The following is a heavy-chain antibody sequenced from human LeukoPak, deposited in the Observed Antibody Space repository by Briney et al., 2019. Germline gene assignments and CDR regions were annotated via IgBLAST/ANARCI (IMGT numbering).Heavy chain of an antibody. J-gene: IGHJ4*02. CDR1: GFTVSSNY. Sequence: GGSLRLSCAASGFTVSSNYMNWVRQAPGKGLEWVSSISSSSSYIYYADSVKGRFTISRDNAKNSLYLQMNSLRAEDTAVYYCARDRRGYSYGYHPFDYWGQGTLVTVSS. CDR3: ARDRRGYSYGYHPFDY. D-gene: IGHD5-18*01. V-gene: IGHV3-21*01. CDR2: ISSSSSYI.